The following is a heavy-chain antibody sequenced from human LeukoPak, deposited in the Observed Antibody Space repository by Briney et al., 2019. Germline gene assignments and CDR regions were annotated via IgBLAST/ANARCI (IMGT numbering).Heavy chain of an antibody. CDR3: ARDVSGGSCYLGCWFDP. CDR1: GFTFSRYS. D-gene: IGHD2-15*01. Sequence: GGSLRLSCAASGFTFSRYSMNWVRQAPGKGLEWVSYISSSSSTISYADSVKGRFTISRDNAKNSLYLQMNSLRDEDTAVYYCARDVSGGSCYLGCWFDPWGQGALVTVSS. J-gene: IGHJ5*02. CDR2: ISSSSSTI. V-gene: IGHV3-48*02.